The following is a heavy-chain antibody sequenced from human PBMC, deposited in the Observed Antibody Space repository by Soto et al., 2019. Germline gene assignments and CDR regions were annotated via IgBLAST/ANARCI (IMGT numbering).Heavy chain of an antibody. Sequence: LSLTCTVSGGSISSGDYYWSWIRQPPGKGLEWIGYIYYSGSTYYNPSLKSRVTISVDTSKNQFSLKLSSVTAADTAVYYCARVAGTYSYGFSAHWGQGTLVTVSS. V-gene: IGHV4-30-4*01. CDR2: IYYSGST. CDR1: GGSISSGDYY. D-gene: IGHD5-18*01. CDR3: ARVAGTYSYGFSAH. J-gene: IGHJ4*02.